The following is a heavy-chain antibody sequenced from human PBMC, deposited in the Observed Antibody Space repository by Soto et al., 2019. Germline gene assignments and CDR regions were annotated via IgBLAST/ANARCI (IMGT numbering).Heavy chain of an antibody. V-gene: IGHV1-18*01. J-gene: IGHJ4*02. CDR3: ARSKVGATMERYFDH. CDR2: ISVYNGNT. D-gene: IGHD1-26*01. Sequence: QVQLVQSGTEVKKPGASVKVSCKASGDTFTSYGISWVRQAPGQGLEWMGWISVYNGNTNYAQKLQGRVTMTTDTSTRTAYMELRSLRSDETAVYYCARSKVGATMERYFDHWGQGTLVTVSS. CDR1: GDTFTSYG.